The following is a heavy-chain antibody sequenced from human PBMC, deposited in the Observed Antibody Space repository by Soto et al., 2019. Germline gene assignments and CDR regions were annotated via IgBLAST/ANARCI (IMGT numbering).Heavy chain of an antibody. CDR2: ITSNSNYI. J-gene: IGHJ4*02. CDR3: ARAFSVGAWSFDY. Sequence: EVQQVESGGGLVKPGGSLRLSCAASGFTFSTYSMNWVRQAPGKGLEWGSSITSNSNYIYYADSVKGRFTISRDNVKNSLYLQINSLRVKDTAVYYCARAFSVGAWSFDYWGQGTLVTVSS. CDR1: GFTFSTYS. V-gene: IGHV3-21*01. D-gene: IGHD1-26*01.